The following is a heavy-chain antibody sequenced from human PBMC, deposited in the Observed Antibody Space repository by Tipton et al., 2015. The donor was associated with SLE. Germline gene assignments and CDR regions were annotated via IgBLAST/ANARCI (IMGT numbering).Heavy chain of an antibody. CDR3: AKAKYDILTGVALDI. D-gene: IGHD3-9*01. CDR1: GFTLSGYG. CDR2: ISYDGSNK. V-gene: IGHV3-30*18. J-gene: IGHJ3*02. Sequence: SLRLSCAASGFTLSGYGMHWVRQAPGKGLEWVAIISYDGSNKYYADSVKGRFTVSRDTWKNTLYLQMNSLRAEDTAVYYCAKAKYDILTGVALDIWGQGTMVTISS.